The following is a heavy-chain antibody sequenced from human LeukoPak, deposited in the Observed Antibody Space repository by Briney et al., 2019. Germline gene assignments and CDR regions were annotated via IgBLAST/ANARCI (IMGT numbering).Heavy chain of an antibody. CDR3: ARSFGVGELSFPFDY. V-gene: IGHV4-30-4*01. CDR1: GGSISSGDYY. CDR2: IYYSGST. Sequence: PSETLSLTCTVSGGSISSGDYYWSWIRQPPGKGLEWIGYIYYSGSTYYNPSLKSRVTISVDTSKNQFSLKLSSVTAADTAVYYCARSFGVGELSFPFDYWGQGTLVTVSS. D-gene: IGHD3-16*02. J-gene: IGHJ4*02.